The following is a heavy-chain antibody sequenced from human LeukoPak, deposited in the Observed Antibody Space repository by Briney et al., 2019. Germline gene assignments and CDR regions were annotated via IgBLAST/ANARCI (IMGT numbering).Heavy chain of an antibody. D-gene: IGHD6-19*01. CDR1: GFTFSSYS. V-gene: IGHV3-21*01. Sequence: PGGSLRLSCAASGFTFSSYSMNWVRQAPGKGLEWVSSISSSSSYIYYADSVKGRFTISRDNAKNSLYLQMNSLRAEDTAVYYCARGGAVAGTFYSHLPFDYWGQGTLVTVSS. CDR2: ISSSSSYI. J-gene: IGHJ4*02. CDR3: ARGGAVAGTFYSHLPFDY.